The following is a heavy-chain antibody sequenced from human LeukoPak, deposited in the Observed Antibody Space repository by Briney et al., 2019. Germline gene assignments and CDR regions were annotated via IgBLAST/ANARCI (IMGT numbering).Heavy chain of an antibody. J-gene: IGHJ6*02. CDR3: AKGFSSSWYAGINGMDV. Sequence: GGSLRLSCAASGFTFDDYAMHWVRQAPGKGLEWVSGISWNSGSIGYADSAKGRFTISRDNAKNSLYLQMNSLRAEDTALYYCAKGFSSSWYAGINGMDVWGQGTTVTVSS. V-gene: IGHV3-9*01. CDR2: ISWNSGSI. CDR1: GFTFDDYA. D-gene: IGHD6-13*01.